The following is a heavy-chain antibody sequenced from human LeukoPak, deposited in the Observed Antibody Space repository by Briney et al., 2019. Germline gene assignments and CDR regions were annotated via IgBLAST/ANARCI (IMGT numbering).Heavy chain of an antibody. CDR2: IYTSGSR. Sequence: GGSLRLSCAASGFTFSSYSMNWVRQAPGKSLKWVSTIYTSGSRFYADSVKDRFNISRDTSRNALYLQMNSLRVEDTAVYYCVRGRSTGDYWGQGTLVTVSS. CDR3: VRGRSTGDY. CDR1: GFTFSSYS. J-gene: IGHJ4*02. V-gene: IGHV3-66*01. D-gene: IGHD1-1*01.